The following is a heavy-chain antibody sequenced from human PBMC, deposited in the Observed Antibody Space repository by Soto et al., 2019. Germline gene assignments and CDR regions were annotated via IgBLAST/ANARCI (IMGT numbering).Heavy chain of an antibody. CDR2: FDPEEGET. CDR1: GYTLTELS. CDR3: ATEPRFSGVGSGYYLDY. V-gene: IGHV1-24*01. D-gene: IGHD3-22*01. Sequence: ASVKVSCKVSGYTLTELSMHWVRQAHGKGVEWMGGFDPEEGETIYAQKFQGRVTMTEYTSTDTAYMELSSLRAEDTVVYYCATEPRFSGVGSGYYLDYLGEGALFTVSS. J-gene: IGHJ4*02.